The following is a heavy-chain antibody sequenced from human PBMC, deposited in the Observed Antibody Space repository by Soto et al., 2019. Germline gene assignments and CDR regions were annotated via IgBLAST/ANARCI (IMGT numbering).Heavy chain of an antibody. J-gene: IGHJ6*02. CDR2: IYHTGTT. V-gene: IGHV4-30-2*01. CDR3: ARQSPYNYLYYYGMDV. Sequence: PSETLSLTCAVSGGSITSSGYSWTWIRQPPGKGLEWIGYIYHTGTTYYNPSFQGHVTISADKSISTAYLQWSSLKASDTAMYYCARQSPYNYLYYYGMDVWGQGTTVTVSS. CDR1: GGSITSSGYS. D-gene: IGHD1-20*01.